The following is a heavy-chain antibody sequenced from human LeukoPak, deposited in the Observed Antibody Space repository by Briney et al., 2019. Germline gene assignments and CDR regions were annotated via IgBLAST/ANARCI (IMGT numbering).Heavy chain of an antibody. V-gene: IGHV3-53*01. CDR2: IHSAGDT. CDR1: GFTVSSNF. Sequence: GGSLRLSCAASGFTVSSNFMTWVRQAPGMGLEWVSLIHSAGDTLYADSVKGRFTISRDNSKNTLFLQMNSLRAEDTAVYYCAKDQRRRVYTFDYWGQGTLVTASS. D-gene: IGHD6-13*01. CDR3: AKDQRRRVYTFDY. J-gene: IGHJ4*02.